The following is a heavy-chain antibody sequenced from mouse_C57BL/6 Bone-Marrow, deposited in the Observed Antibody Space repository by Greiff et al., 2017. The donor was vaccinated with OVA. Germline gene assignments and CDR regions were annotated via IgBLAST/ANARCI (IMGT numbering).Heavy chain of an antibody. Sequence: QVQLQQSGAELARPGASVKLSCKASGYTFTSYGISWVKQRTGQGLEWIGEIYPRSGNTYYNEKFKGKATLTADKSYSTAYMELRSLTSEDSAVYFCARPHYYGSSRFAYWGQGTLVTVAA. V-gene: IGHV1-81*01. CDR2: IYPRSGNT. J-gene: IGHJ3*01. CDR3: ARPHYYGSSRFAY. D-gene: IGHD1-1*01. CDR1: GYTFTSYG.